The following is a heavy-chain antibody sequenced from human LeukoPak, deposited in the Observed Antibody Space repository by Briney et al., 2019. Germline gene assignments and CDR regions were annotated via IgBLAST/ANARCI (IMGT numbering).Heavy chain of an antibody. CDR2: IYYSGST. J-gene: IGHJ4*02. V-gene: IGHV4-59*01. Sequence: PSETLSLTCTVSGGSISSYYWSWIRQPPGKGPEWIGYIYYSGSTNYNPSLKSRVTISVDTSKNQFSLKLSSVTAADTAVYYCAREGGTTVVTPGYAFDYWGQGTLVTVSS. CDR3: AREGGTTVVTPGYAFDY. D-gene: IGHD4-23*01. CDR1: GGSISSYY.